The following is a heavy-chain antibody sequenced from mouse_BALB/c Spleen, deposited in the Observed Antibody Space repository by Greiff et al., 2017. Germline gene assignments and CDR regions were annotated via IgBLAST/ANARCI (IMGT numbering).Heavy chain of an antibody. V-gene: IGHV3-8*02. CDR2: ISYSGST. CDR1: GDSITSGY. CDR3: ARYGRLTGMAMDY. Sequence: DVQLQESGPSLVKPSQTLSLTCSVTGDSITSGYWNWIRKFPGNKLEYMGYISYSGSTYYNPSLKSRISITRDTSKNQYYLQLNSVTTEDTATYYCARYGRLTGMAMDYWGQGTSVTVSS. D-gene: IGHD4-1*01. J-gene: IGHJ4*01.